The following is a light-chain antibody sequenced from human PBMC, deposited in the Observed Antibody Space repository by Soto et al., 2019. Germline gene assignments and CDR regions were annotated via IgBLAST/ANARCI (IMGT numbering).Light chain of an antibody. CDR1: HDVSRN. J-gene: IGKJ4*01. V-gene: IGKV1-33*01. Sequence: DIQMTQSPSSLSASVGDRVTIACQSSHDVSRNLNWFQQKPGEAPKLLIYDASNLERGVPSRFSASGSWTDFTFTISSLQPDDVATYYCQQYNSILSFGGGT. CDR3: QQYNSILS. CDR2: DAS.